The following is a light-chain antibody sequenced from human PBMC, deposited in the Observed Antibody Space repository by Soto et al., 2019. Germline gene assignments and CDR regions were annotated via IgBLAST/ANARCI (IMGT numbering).Light chain of an antibody. CDR1: RSVSRD. Sequence: ETVLTQSPATLSVSPGARATLSCRASRSVSRDLAWYQQKPGQVPRLLIYSASTRASGIPARFSGSGSGTEFTLTISSLQSEDFAVYYCQHYNNWPWTFGQGTKVEI. J-gene: IGKJ1*01. CDR3: QHYNNWPWT. V-gene: IGKV3-15*01. CDR2: SAS.